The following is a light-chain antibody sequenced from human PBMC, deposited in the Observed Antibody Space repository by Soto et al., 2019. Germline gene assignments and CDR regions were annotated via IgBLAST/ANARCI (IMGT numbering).Light chain of an antibody. Sequence: DIQMTQSPSTLSASVGDRVTITCRASQSISDLLAWYQQKPGKAPKLLIYEASNLKSGVPSRFSGSGSGTEYTLTISRLQPDAFASYYCQQYNGFWTFGQGTKVEIK. CDR3: QQYNGFWT. CDR1: QSISDL. CDR2: EAS. V-gene: IGKV1-5*03. J-gene: IGKJ1*01.